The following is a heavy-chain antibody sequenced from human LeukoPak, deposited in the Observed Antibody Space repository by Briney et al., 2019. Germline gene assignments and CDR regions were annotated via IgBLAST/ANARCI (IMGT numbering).Heavy chain of an antibody. CDR1: GFAFSHPS. CDR3: ARDDNWGFDY. D-gene: IGHD7-27*01. CDR2: IRGSGSGM. Sequence: RGPLPFPSAATGFAFSHPSINRVRRARGEGREWVANIRGSGSGMGSGNYYSGSVKGRFTISRDNAKNSLYLQMNSLRAEDTAFYYCARDDNWGFDYWGQGALVTVSS. V-gene: IGHV3-21*05. J-gene: IGHJ4*02.